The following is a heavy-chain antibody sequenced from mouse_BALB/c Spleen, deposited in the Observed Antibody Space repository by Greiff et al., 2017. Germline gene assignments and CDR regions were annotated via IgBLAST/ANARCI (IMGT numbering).Heavy chain of an antibody. Sequence: EVQRVESGGGLVQPGGSLKLSCAASGFTFSSYTMSWVRQTPEKRLEWVAYISNGGGSTYYPDTVKGRFTISRDNAKNTLYLQMSSLKSEDTAMYYCARRGEDYGAAYWGQGTLVTVSA. D-gene: IGHD2-4*01. CDR1: GFTFSSYT. V-gene: IGHV5-12-2*01. J-gene: IGHJ3*01. CDR3: ARRGEDYGAAY. CDR2: ISNGGGST.